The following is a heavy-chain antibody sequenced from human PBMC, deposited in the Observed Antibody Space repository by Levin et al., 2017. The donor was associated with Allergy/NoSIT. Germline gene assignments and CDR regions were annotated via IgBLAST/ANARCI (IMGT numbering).Heavy chain of an antibody. Sequence: GGSLRLSCAASGFTFSNYGFHWVRQAPGKGLEWVALMSYDGRNKYYTDSVKGRFTISRDSSKKTLFLQMNSLRTEDTAVYYCARDRSQFLGWFLGREPYYMDVWGNGTTVTVSS. CDR2: MSYDGRNK. CDR3: ARDRSQFLGWFLGREPYYMDV. D-gene: IGHD3-3*01. CDR1: GFTFSNYG. J-gene: IGHJ6*03. V-gene: IGHV3-30*03.